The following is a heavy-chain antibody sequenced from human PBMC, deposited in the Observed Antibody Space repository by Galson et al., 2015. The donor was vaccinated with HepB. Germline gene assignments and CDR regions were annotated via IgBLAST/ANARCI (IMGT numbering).Heavy chain of an antibody. J-gene: IGHJ3*02. CDR1: GYTFSTYY. V-gene: IGHV1-46*01. CDR2: INPSGGRT. CDR3: ATIRVGFCITTSCKADDFDI. Sequence: SCKASGYTFSTYYIHWVRQAPGQGLERMGIINPSGGRTNYAQKFQDRVTMTRDTSTSTVYMQLSSLRSEDTAVYYCATIRVGFCITTSCKADDFDIWGQGTMVTVSS. D-gene: IGHD2-2*01.